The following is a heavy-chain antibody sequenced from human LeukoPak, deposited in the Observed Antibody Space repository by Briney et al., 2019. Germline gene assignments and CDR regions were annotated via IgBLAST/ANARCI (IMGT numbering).Heavy chain of an antibody. J-gene: IGHJ4*02. D-gene: IGHD3-22*01. CDR2: IWYDGINK. V-gene: IGHV3-33*06. Sequence: GRSLRLSCAASGFTFSSYGMHWVRQAPGKGLEWVAGIWYDGINKYYADSVKGRFTISRDNSKNTLYLQMNSLRAEDTAVYYCAKEGEYYDSSGYCDYWGQGTLVTVSS. CDR3: AKEGEYYDSSGYCDY. CDR1: GFTFSSYG.